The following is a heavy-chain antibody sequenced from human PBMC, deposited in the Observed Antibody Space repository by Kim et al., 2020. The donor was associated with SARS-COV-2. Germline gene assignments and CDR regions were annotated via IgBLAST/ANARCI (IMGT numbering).Heavy chain of an antibody. CDR3: ARGSYSNYADWFDP. CDR1: GGSISSGGYY. V-gene: IGHV4-31*03. CDR2: IYYSGST. D-gene: IGHD4-4*01. Sequence: SETLSLTCTVSGGSISSGGYYWSWIRQHPGKGLEWIGYIYYSGSTYYNPSLKSRVTISVDTSKNQFSLKLSSVTAADTAVYYCARGSYSNYADWFDPWGQGTLVTVSS. J-gene: IGHJ5*02.